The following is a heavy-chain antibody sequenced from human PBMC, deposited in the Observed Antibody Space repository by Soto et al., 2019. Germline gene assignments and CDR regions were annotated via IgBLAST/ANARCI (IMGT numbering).Heavy chain of an antibody. CDR3: ARDRLPPFLIAAAPPNWFDP. J-gene: IGHJ5*02. D-gene: IGHD6-13*01. CDR1: GFTFSDYA. Sequence: QVQLVESGGGVVQPGRSLRLSCAASGFTFSDYAMHWVRQAPGKGLEWVAVISYDGSNRYYAESVKGRLTISRDNSKNTLYLQLNSLRPEDTAFYSCARDRLPPFLIAAAPPNWFDPWGQGTLVTVSS. CDR2: ISYDGSNR. V-gene: IGHV3-30-3*01.